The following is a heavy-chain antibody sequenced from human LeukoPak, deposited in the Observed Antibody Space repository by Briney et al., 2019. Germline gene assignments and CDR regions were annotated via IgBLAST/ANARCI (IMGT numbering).Heavy chain of an antibody. CDR3: AREGRVVPFDY. Sequence: SVTXSXXASGYTFTNYGISWVRQAPGQGLEWMGWISAYNGNTNYAQKLQGRVTMTTDTSTSTAYMELRSLRSDDTAVYYCAREGRVVPFDYWGQGTLVTVSS. J-gene: IGHJ4*02. D-gene: IGHD2-15*01. V-gene: IGHV1-18*01. CDR2: ISAYNGNT. CDR1: GYTFTNYG.